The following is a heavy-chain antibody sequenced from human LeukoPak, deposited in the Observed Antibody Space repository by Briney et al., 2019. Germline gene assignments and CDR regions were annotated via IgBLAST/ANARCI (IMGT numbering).Heavy chain of an antibody. CDR3: TANYYDSSGYYYKDY. V-gene: IGHV3-15*01. CDR1: GFTFSNAW. D-gene: IGHD3-22*01. Sequence: GGSLRLSCAASGFTFSNAWMSWVRQAPGKGLEWVGRIKSKTDGGTTDYAAPVKGRFTISRDDSKNTLYLQMNSLETEDTAVYYCTANYYDSSGYYYKDYWGQGTLVTVSS. CDR2: IKSKTDGGTT. J-gene: IGHJ4*02.